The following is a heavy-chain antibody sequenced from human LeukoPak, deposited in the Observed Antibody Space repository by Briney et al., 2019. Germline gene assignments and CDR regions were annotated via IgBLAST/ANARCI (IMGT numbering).Heavy chain of an antibody. V-gene: IGHV3-9*01. D-gene: IGHD3-10*01. J-gene: IGHJ4*02. Sequence: GGSLRLSCAASGFTFDDYAMHWVRQAPGKGLEWVSGISWNSGSIGYADSVKGRFPISRDNAKNSLYLQMNSLRAEDTALYYCAKAKSNPITMVRGVLTYYFDYWGQGTLVTVSS. CDR1: GFTFDDYA. CDR2: ISWNSGSI. CDR3: AKAKSNPITMVRGVLTYYFDY.